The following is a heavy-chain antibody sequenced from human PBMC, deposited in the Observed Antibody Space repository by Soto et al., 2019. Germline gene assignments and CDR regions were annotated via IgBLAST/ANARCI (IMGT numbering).Heavy chain of an antibody. CDR3: ARGLLLWFGDPYYFDY. CDR1: GYSFTSYW. D-gene: IGHD3-10*01. J-gene: IGHJ4*02. V-gene: IGHV5-51*01. Sequence: PGESLKISCKGSGYSFTSYWIGWVRQMPGKGLEWMGIIYPGDSDTRYSPSFRGQVTISADKSISTAYLQWSSLKASDTAMYYCARGLLLWFGDPYYFDYWGQGTLVTVSS. CDR2: IYPGDSDT.